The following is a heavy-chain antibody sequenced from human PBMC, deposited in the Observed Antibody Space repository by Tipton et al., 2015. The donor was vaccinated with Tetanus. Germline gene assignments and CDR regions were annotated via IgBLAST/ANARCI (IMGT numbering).Heavy chain of an antibody. CDR1: GGSISSYY. J-gene: IGHJ4*02. V-gene: IGHV4-59*08. CDR2: IYYNGST. CDR3: ARHTNFWSGYYIVY. Sequence: TLSLTCTVSGGSISSYYWSWIRQPPGKGLEWIGYIYYNGSTNYNPSLKSRVTISVDTSKNQFSLKLSSVTAADTAVYYCARHTNFWSGYYIVYWGQGTLVTVSS. D-gene: IGHD3-3*01.